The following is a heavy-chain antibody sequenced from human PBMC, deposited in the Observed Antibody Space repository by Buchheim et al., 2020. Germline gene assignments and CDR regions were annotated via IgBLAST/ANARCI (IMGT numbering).Heavy chain of an antibody. D-gene: IGHD2-2*02. CDR3: TTEQLGDIVVVPAAIWAPFDY. V-gene: IGHV3-15*01. Sequence: EVQLVESGGGLVKPGGSLRLSCAASGFTFSNAWMSWVRQAPGKGLEWVGRIKSKTDGGTTDYAAPVKGRFTISRDDSKNTLYLQMNSLKTEDTAVYYCTTEQLGDIVVVPAAIWAPFDYWGQGTL. J-gene: IGHJ4*02. CDR2: IKSKTDGGTT. CDR1: GFTFSNAW.